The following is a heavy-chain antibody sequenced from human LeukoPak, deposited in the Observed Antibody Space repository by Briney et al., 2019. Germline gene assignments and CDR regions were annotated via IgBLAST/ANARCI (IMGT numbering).Heavy chain of an antibody. V-gene: IGHV3-30*02. CDR2: IRYDGSNK. Sequence: GGSLRLSCAASGFTFSSYGMHWVRQAPGKGLEWVAFIRYDGSNKYYADSVKGRFTISRDNSKNTLYLQMNSLRAEDTAVYYCAKSGDIVVVPAAGGRYFDYWGQGTLVTVSS. CDR1: GFTFSSYG. J-gene: IGHJ4*02. D-gene: IGHD2-2*01. CDR3: AKSGDIVVVPAAGGRYFDY.